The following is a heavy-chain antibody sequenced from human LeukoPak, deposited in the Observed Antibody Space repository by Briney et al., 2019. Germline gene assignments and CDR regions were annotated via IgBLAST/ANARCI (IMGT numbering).Heavy chain of an antibody. CDR3: TRSVFPYYFDC. CDR2: TNNDGSST. V-gene: IGHV3-74*01. CDR1: GFTFSNYW. J-gene: IGHJ4*02. D-gene: IGHD3-10*02. Sequence: GESLKISCAASGFTFSNYWIHWVRQAPGKGLVWVSRTNNDGSSTTYADFVKGRFTSSRDNAKNTLYLQMDSLRAEDTAVYYCTRSVFPYYFDCWGQGTLVTVSS.